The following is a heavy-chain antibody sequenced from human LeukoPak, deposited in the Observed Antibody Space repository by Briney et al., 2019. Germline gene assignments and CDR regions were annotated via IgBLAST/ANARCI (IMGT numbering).Heavy chain of an antibody. V-gene: IGHV1-69*05. CDR3: ARVSEYSSSSGWGYYYYYMDV. D-gene: IGHD6-6*01. CDR1: GGTFSSYA. Sequence: GASVKVSCKASGGTFSSYAISWVRQAPGQGLEWMGGIIPIFGTAYYAQKFQGRVTITTDESTSTAYMELSSLRSEDTAVYYCARVSEYSSSSGWGYYYYYMDVWGKGTTVTVSS. CDR2: IIPIFGTA. J-gene: IGHJ6*03.